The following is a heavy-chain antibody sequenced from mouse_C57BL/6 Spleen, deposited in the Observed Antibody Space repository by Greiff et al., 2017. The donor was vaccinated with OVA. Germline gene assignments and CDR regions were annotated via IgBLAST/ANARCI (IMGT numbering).Heavy chain of an antibody. Sequence: VQLQQPGPELVKPGASVKLSCKASGYTFTSYWMHWVKQRPGQGLEWIGNINPSNGGTNYNEKFKSKATLTVDKSSSTAYMQLSSLTSEDSAVYYWAYYSNYGYAMDYWGQGTSVTVSS. CDR1: GYTFTSYW. CDR3: AYYSNYGYAMDY. J-gene: IGHJ4*01. V-gene: IGHV1-53*01. D-gene: IGHD2-5*01. CDR2: INPSNGGT.